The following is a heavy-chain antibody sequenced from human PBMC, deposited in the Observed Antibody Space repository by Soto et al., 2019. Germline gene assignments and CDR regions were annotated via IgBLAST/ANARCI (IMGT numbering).Heavy chain of an antibody. CDR2: IYYSGST. CDR1: CNSIFSYD. Sequence: SATLSLTFSILCNSIFSYDCSWIRQPPGKGLEWIGYIYYSGSTNYNPSLKSRVTISVDTSKNQFSLKLSSVTAADTAVYYCASSSVDTAGALDPWGQGTLVTVS. CDR3: ASSSVDTAGALDP. D-gene: IGHD5-18*01. J-gene: IGHJ5*02. V-gene: IGHV4-59*08.